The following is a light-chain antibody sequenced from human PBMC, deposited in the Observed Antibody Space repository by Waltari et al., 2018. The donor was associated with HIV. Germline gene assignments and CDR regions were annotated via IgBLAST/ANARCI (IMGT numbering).Light chain of an antibody. CDR2: QDS. Sequence: SYDRTQPPSVSVSPGQTASISRSGDKLGATYACWYQQKSGQFPVLGICQDSKRASGIPERFSGSNSGNTATLTISGTQAMCEADYYCQAWDSSTVVFGGGTKLTVL. CDR1: KLGATY. CDR3: QAWDSSTVV. J-gene: IGLJ2*01. V-gene: IGLV3-1*01.